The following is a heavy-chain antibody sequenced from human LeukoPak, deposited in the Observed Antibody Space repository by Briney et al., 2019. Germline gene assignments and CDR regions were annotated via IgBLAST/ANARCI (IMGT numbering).Heavy chain of an antibody. CDR2: IYYSGST. CDR1: GGSISSTIYY. J-gene: IGHJ4*02. Sequence: SETLSLTCTVSGGSISSTIYYWSWIRQHPGKGLEWIGYIYYSGSTYYNPSLKSRVTISVDTSKNQFSLKLSSVTAADTAVYYCARGSPLDYWGQGTLVTVSS. D-gene: IGHD3-10*01. CDR3: ARGSPLDY. V-gene: IGHV4-31*03.